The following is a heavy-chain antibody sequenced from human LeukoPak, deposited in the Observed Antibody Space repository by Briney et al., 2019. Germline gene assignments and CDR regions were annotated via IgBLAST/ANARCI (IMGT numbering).Heavy chain of an antibody. J-gene: IGHJ4*02. Sequence: NSGGSLRLSCAASGFTFSSFSLDWVRQTPGKGLEWVSSISSSSIYIYYADSVKGRFTISRDNAKNSLYLQMNSLRAEDTAVYYCARSLIYYYDSSAMGGYFDYWGQGTLVTVSS. V-gene: IGHV3-21*01. CDR2: ISSSSIYI. CDR1: GFTFSSFS. D-gene: IGHD3-22*01. CDR3: ARSLIYYYDSSAMGGYFDY.